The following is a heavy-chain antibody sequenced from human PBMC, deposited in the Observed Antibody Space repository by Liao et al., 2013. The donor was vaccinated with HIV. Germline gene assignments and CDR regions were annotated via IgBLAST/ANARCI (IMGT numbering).Heavy chain of an antibody. D-gene: IGHD4-23*01. V-gene: IGHV4-61*02. J-gene: IGHJ4*02. Sequence: QVQLQESGPGLVKPSQTLSLTCSVSDDSIDSGRYFWSWIRQPAGKGLEWIGRVYSSGRTDYTPSLQGRVTISVGTSKSHFALSLTSVTAADTAVYYCARGGGGKGFDSWGQGILVTVSS. CDR2: VYSSGRT. CDR1: DDSIDSGRYF. CDR3: ARGGGGKGFDS.